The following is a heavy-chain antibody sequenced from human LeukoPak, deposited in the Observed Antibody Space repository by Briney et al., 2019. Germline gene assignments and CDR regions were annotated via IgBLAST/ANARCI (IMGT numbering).Heavy chain of an antibody. CDR1: GFTFSSYA. J-gene: IGHJ4*02. CDR3: ARGGPYSGYDFNYFDY. V-gene: IGHV3-30*04. CDR2: ISYDGSNK. D-gene: IGHD5-12*01. Sequence: GGSLRLSCAASGFTFSSYAMHWVRQAPGKGLEWVAVISYDGSNKYYADSVKGRFTISRDNSKNTLYLQMNSLRAEDTAVYYCARGGPYSGYDFNYFDYWGQGTLVTVSS.